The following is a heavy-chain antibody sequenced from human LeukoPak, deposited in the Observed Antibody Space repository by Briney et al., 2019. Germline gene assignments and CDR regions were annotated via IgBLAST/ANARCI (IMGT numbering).Heavy chain of an antibody. CDR2: ISAYNGNT. J-gene: IGHJ6*03. CDR1: GYTFTSYG. CDR3: ARDLPTPTTVTYYYYYYMDV. D-gene: IGHD4-17*01. V-gene: IGHV1-18*01. Sequence: ASVKVSCKASGYTFTSYGISWVRQAPGQGVEGMGWISAYNGNTNYTQKLQGRVTITTDTSTSTAYMELRSLRSDDTAVYYCARDLPTPTTVTYYYYYYMDVWGKGTTVTASS.